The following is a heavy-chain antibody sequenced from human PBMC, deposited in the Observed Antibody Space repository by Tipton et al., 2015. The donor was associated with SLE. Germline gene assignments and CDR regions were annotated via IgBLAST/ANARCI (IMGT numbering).Heavy chain of an antibody. D-gene: IGHD2-15*01. Sequence: GLVKPSETLSLTCTVSGGSISSHYWSWIRQPPGKGLEWIGSIYYSGSTYYNPSLKSRVTISVDTSKNQFSLKLSSVTAADTAVYYCAKVPMVVPVTYYFDQWGQGTLVTVSS. V-gene: IGHV4-59*05. CDR2: IYYSGST. J-gene: IGHJ4*02. CDR3: AKVPMVVPVTYYFDQ. CDR1: GGSISSHY.